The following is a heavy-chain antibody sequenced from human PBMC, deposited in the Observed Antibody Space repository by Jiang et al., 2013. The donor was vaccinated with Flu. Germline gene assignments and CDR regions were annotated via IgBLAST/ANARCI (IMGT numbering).Heavy chain of an antibody. D-gene: IGHD3-16*01. CDR2: VYYTGST. CDR3: ARHGGIFDY. Sequence: TCTVSGGSISSYYWNWIRQPPGKGLEWIGYVYYTGSTNFNPSLKSRVTMSVDTSKKQFSLNLSSVTAADTAVYYCARHGGIFDYWGRGTLVTVSS. V-gene: IGHV4-59*08. J-gene: IGHJ4*02. CDR1: GGSISSYY.